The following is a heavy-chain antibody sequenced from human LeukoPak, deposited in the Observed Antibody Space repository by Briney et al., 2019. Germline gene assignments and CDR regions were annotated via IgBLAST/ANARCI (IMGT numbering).Heavy chain of an antibody. V-gene: IGHV3-48*02. D-gene: IGHD6-19*01. CDR2: IGSISSTI. J-gene: IGHJ3*02. CDR3: AREALGSVWYGEALDI. CDR1: GFTFSDYS. Sequence: GGSLTLSCTASGFTFSDYSMNRVRQVPGKGLEWVPYIGSISSTIHYTDSVKGRFSISRDNAGNSLYLQMNSLRDDDTALYYCAREALGSVWYGEALDIWGQGTMVTVSS.